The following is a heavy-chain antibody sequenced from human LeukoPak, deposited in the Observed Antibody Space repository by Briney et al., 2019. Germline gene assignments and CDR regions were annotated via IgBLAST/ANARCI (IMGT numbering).Heavy chain of an antibody. CDR3: ARKGGSGWYGDYFDY. J-gene: IGHJ4*02. D-gene: IGHD6-19*01. CDR2: IKQDGSEK. Sequence: PGGSLRLSCAASGFTFFSYWMRWVRQAPGKGLEWVANIKQDGSEKYYVDSVKGRFTISRDNAKNSLYLQMNSLRAEDTAVYYCARKGGSGWYGDYFDYWGQGTLVTVSS. V-gene: IGHV3-7*01. CDR1: GFTFFSYW.